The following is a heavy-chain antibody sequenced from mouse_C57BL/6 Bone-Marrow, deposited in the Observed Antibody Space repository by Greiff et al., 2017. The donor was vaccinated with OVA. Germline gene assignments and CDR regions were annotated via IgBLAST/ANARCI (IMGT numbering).Heavy chain of an antibody. CDR2: INYDGSST. D-gene: IGHD4-1*01. J-gene: IGHJ1*03. CDR3: ARGELGRRYFDV. V-gene: IGHV5-16*01. Sequence: EVKLVESEGGLVQPGSSMKLSCTASGFTFSDYYMAWVRQVPEKGLEWVANINYDGSSTYYLDSLKSRFIISRDNAKNILYLQMSSLKSEDTATYYCARGELGRRYFDVWGTGTTVTVSS. CDR1: GFTFSDYY.